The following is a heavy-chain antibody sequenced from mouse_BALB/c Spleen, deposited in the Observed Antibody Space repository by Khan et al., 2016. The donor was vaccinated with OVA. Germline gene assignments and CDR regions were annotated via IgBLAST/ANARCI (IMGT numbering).Heavy chain of an antibody. CDR2: IDPPNDDS. D-gene: IGHD2-1*01. Sequence: VQLQQSGAELVKPGASVKLSCSASGFNIKDTYIHWMKQRPEQGLEWIGRIDPPNDDSKYGPKFQAKATLTADTSSNTAYLHLSSLTSEDTAVYYCATRYGNPFAFWGQGTLVSVSA. V-gene: IGHV14-3*02. CDR1: GFNIKDTY. J-gene: IGHJ3*01. CDR3: ATRYGNPFAF.